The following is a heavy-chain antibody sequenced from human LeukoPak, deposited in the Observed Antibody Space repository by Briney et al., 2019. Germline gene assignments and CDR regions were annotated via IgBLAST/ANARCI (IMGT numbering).Heavy chain of an antibody. CDR1: GGSISSSSYY. Sequence: SETLSLTCTVSGGSISSSSYYWGWIRQPPGKGLEWIGSIYYSGSTYYNPSLKSRVTISVDTSKNQFSLKLSSVTAADTAVYYCARFITMIVVVITSPDAFDIWGQGTMVTVSS. D-gene: IGHD3-22*01. J-gene: IGHJ3*02. V-gene: IGHV4-39*01. CDR3: ARFITMIVVVITSPDAFDI. CDR2: IYYSGST.